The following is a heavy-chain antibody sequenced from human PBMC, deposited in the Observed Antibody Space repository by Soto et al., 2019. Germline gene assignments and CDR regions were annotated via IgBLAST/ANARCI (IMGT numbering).Heavy chain of an antibody. Sequence: GESLKISCKGSGYSFTSYWIGWVRQMPGKGLEWMGIIYPGDSDTRYSPSFQGQVTISADKSISTAYLQWSSLKASDTAMYYCARLPLGYCSSTSCSRAGMDVWGQGTTVTVS. CDR1: GYSFTSYW. CDR2: IYPGDSDT. D-gene: IGHD2-2*01. J-gene: IGHJ6*02. V-gene: IGHV5-51*01. CDR3: ARLPLGYCSSTSCSRAGMDV.